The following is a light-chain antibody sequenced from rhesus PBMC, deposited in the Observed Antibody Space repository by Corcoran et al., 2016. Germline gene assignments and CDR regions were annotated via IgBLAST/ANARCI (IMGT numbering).Light chain of an antibody. Sequence: QSAPTQPPSVSGSPGQSVTISCTGTSSDVGSYNYVSWYQQHPGKAPKLMIYEVSKRPSGVSDRFSGSKSGNTASLTISGLQAEDETDYYGCSYTTSDTFVFGSGTKLTVL. CDR2: EVS. V-gene: IGLV2S7*01. CDR1: SSDVGSYNY. J-gene: IGLJ6*01. CDR3: CSYTTSDTFV.